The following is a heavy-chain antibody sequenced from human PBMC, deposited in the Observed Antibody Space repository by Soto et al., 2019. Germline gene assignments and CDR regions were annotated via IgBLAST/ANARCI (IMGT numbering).Heavy chain of an antibody. CDR3: ASTAHSSGWYSGGFDY. CDR1: GGSISSYY. D-gene: IGHD6-19*01. V-gene: IGHV4-59*01. J-gene: IGHJ4*02. CDR2: IYYSGST. Sequence: QVQLQESGPGLVKPSETLSLTCTVSGGSISSYYWSWIRQPPGKGLEWIGYIYYSGSTNYNPSLKSRVTISVDTSKNQFSLKLSSVTAADTAVYYCASTAHSSGWYSGGFDYWGQGTLVPVSS.